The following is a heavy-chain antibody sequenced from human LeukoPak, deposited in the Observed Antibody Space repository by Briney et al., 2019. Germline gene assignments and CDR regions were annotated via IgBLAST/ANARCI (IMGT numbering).Heavy chain of an antibody. CDR1: GDSISGHY. D-gene: IGHD3-3*02. J-gene: IGHJ4*02. CDR3: ARELQHYDY. Sequence: SETLSLTCTVSGDSISGHYWSWIRQPAGKGLEWIGRNHSSGSTNYNPSFTSRVTMSVDMSKNKFSLRLSSVTAADTAVYYCARELQHYDYWGQGNLVTVSS. V-gene: IGHV4-4*07. CDR2: NHSSGST.